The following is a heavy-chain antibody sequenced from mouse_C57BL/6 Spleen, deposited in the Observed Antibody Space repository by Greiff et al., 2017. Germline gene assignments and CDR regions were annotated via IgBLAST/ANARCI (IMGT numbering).Heavy chain of an antibody. CDR3: ARGYYGSSYDYAMDY. CDR2: ISYDGSN. J-gene: IGHJ4*01. Sequence: EVQVVESGPGLVKPSQSLSLTCSVTGYSITSGYYWNWIRQFPGNKLEWMGYISYDGSNNYNPSLKNRISITRDTSKNQFFLKLNSVTTEDTATYYCARGYYGSSYDYAMDYGGQGTSVTVSS. D-gene: IGHD1-1*01. CDR1: GYSITSGYY. V-gene: IGHV3-6*01.